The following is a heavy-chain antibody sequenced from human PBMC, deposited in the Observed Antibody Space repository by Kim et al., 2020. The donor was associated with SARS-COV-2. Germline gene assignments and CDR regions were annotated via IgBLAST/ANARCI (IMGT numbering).Heavy chain of an antibody. J-gene: IGHJ1*01. CDR1: GGSVSSSSYY. CDR3: ARLEGSGWYKH. CDR2: IYYSGST. V-gene: IGHV4-39*01. D-gene: IGHD6-19*01. Sequence: SETLSLTCTVSGGSVSSSSYYWGWIRQPPGKGLQWIGNIYYSGSTYYNPSLKSRVTISVDTSRNQFSLKLNSVTAADTAVYYCARLEGSGWYKHWGQGTLVTVSS.